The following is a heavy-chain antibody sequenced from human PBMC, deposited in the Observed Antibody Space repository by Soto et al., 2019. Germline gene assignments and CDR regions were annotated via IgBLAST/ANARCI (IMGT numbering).Heavy chain of an antibody. CDR2: ISSSSSYI. V-gene: IGHV3-21*01. Sequence: PGGSLRLSCAASGFTFSSYSMNWVRQAPGKGLEWVSSISSSSSYIYYADSVKGRFTISRDNAKNSLYLQMNSLRAEDMAVYYCARDGYYDSSGYPYGMDVWGQGTSVTVSS. D-gene: IGHD3-22*01. CDR3: ARDGYYDSSGYPYGMDV. J-gene: IGHJ6*02. CDR1: GFTFSSYS.